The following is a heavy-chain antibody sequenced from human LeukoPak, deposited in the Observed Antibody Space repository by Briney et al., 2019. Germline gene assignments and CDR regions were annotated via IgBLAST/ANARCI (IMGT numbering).Heavy chain of an antibody. CDR1: GYTFTSYG. J-gene: IGHJ3*02. V-gene: IGHV1-18*01. Sequence: ASVKVSCKASGYTFTSYGISWVRQAPGQGLEWMGWISAYNGNTNYAQKLQGRVTMTTDTSTSTACMELRSLRSDDTAVYYCASSLTIFGVVISYAFDIWGQGTMVTVSS. D-gene: IGHD3-3*01. CDR2: ISAYNGNT. CDR3: ASSLTIFGVVISYAFDI.